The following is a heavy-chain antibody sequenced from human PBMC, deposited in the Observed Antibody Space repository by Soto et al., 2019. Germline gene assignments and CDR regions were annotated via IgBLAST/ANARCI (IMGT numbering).Heavy chain of an antibody. CDR3: ARDGAYSVGATRGLFD. J-gene: IGHJ4*02. Sequence: GGSLRLSCAASGFTFSSYGMHWVRQAPGKGLEWVAVIWYDGSNKYYADSVKGRFTISRDNSKNTLYLQMNSLRAEDTAVYYCARDGAYSVGATRGLFDWGQGTLVTVSS. D-gene: IGHD1-26*01. CDR1: GFTFSSYG. CDR2: IWYDGSNK. V-gene: IGHV3-33*01.